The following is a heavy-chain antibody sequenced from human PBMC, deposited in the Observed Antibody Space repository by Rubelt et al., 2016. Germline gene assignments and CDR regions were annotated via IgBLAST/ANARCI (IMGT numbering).Heavy chain of an antibody. J-gene: IGHJ4*02. D-gene: IGHD2-15*01. Sequence: QVQLVQSGAEVKKPGASVKVSCKASGYTFPGYYMPWVRQAPGQGLEWMGWINPNSGGPNYAQKFQGRVTMTSDTSTSTADMELSRLGSEEAAVYYCARDCCSGGSCYSVFDYWGQGTLVTVSS. CDR1: GYTFPGYY. V-gene: IGHV1-2*02. CDR2: INPNSGGP. CDR3: ARDCCSGGSCYSVFDY.